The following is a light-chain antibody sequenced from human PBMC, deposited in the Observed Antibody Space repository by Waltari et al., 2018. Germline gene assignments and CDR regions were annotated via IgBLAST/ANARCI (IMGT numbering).Light chain of an antibody. CDR3: AAWDDRVRGRV. CDR2: SDN. Sequence: QSVLTQPPSASGTPGQRVTISCSGSTSNIGANLVYWYQQLPGTAPKLLIYSDNQRPSGVPDRFSDSKSSTSASLAISGLRSEDEADYYCAAWDDRVRGRVFGGGTKLTVL. J-gene: IGLJ3*02. V-gene: IGLV1-47*02. CDR1: TSNIGANL.